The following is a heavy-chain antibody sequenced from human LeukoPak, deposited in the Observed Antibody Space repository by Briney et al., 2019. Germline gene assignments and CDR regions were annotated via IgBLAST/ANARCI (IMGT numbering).Heavy chain of an antibody. CDR3: ARQTIRYVDY. D-gene: IGHD1-14*01. V-gene: IGHV4-39*01. J-gene: IGHJ4*02. Sequence: SETLSLTCTVSGGSISSSSYYWGWIRQPPGKELEWIGSIYYSGSTYYNPSLKSRVTISVDTSKNQFSLKLSSVTAADTAVYYCARQTIRYVDYWGQGTLVTVSS. CDR2: IYYSGST. CDR1: GGSISSSSYY.